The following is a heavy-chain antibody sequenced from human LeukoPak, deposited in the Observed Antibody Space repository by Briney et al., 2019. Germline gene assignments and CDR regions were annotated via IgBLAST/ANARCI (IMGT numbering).Heavy chain of an antibody. D-gene: IGHD3-3*01. CDR1: GYTFITYW. CDR2: IYPGDSDT. J-gene: IGHJ6*02. V-gene: IGHV5-51*01. Sequence: PGESLKISCKGSGYTFITYWIAWVRQMPGKGLEWMGIIYPGDSDTRYSPSFQGQVTISADKFINIAYLQWSSLQASDTAVYYCARHASRSPNARSGMVVWGQGTTVTVSS. CDR3: ARHASRSPNARSGMVV.